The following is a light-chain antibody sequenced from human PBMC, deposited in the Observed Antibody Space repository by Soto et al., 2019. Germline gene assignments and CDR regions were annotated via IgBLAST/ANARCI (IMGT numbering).Light chain of an antibody. CDR2: KAS. CDR3: QQYNSYSWT. J-gene: IGKJ1*01. CDR1: QSISSW. V-gene: IGKV1-5*03. Sequence: DIQMTQSPSTLSASVGDRVTITCRASQSISSWLAWYQKKPGKAPNLLIYKASSLESGVPSRFSGSGSGTEFTLTISSLQPDDFATYYCQQYNSYSWTFGQGTQVEIK.